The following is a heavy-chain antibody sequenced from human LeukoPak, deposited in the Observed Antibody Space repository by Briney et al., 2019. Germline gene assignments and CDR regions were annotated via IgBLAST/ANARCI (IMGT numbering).Heavy chain of an antibody. J-gene: IGHJ4*02. CDR3: AMTTRLVGAKGVGYFDY. V-gene: IGHV3-30*02. D-gene: IGHD1-26*01. CDR2: IRYDGSNK. CDR1: GFTFDDYG. Sequence: PGGSLRLSCAASGFTFDDYGMHWVRQAPGKGLEWVAFIRYDGSNKYYADSVKGRFTISRDNSKNTLYLQMNSLRAEDTAVYYCAMTTRLVGAKGVGYFDYWGQGTLVTVSS.